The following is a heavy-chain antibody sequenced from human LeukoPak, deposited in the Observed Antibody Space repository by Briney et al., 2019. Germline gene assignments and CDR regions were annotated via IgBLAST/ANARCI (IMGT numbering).Heavy chain of an antibody. CDR3: ARKNDFDI. J-gene: IGHJ3*02. CDR2: IYYSGNT. D-gene: IGHD2/OR15-2a*01. Sequence: SETLPLTCTVSGGSIPCAHWNWIRQPPGKGLEWIECIYYSGNTYYNPSLKSRVTISVDMSKNQFSLRLTSVTAADTAVYYCARKNDFDIWGQGTLVTVSS. CDR1: GGSIPCAH. V-gene: IGHV4-59*01.